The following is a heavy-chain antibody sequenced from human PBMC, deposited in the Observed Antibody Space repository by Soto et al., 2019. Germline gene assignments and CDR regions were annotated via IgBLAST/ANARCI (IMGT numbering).Heavy chain of an antibody. CDR3: ARVLGNDAFDI. CDR1: GGSISSSNW. D-gene: IGHD3-3*02. J-gene: IGHJ3*02. Sequence: QVQLQESGPGLVKPSGTLSLTCAVSGGSISSSNWWSWVRQPPGKGLEGIGEIYHSGSTNYNPSLNRRGTISVDKTKNQFSLKLSSVTAADAAVYYCARVLGNDAFDIWGQGTMVTVSS. V-gene: IGHV4-4*02. CDR2: IYHSGST.